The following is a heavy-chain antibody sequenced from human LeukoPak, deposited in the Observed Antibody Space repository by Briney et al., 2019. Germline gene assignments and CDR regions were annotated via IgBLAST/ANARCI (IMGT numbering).Heavy chain of an antibody. Sequence: GASVKVSCKASGYTFTNYYVLWVRQAPGQGLEWMGIINPSGGSTNYAQRFQGRVTMTRDMSTSTVYMELSSLRSEDTPVYYCPRDWVSYDSSGYYVNFGYWGQGTLVTVAS. CDR1: GYTFTNYY. J-gene: IGHJ4*02. D-gene: IGHD3-22*01. CDR3: PRDWVSYDSSGYYVNFGY. CDR2: INPSGGST. V-gene: IGHV1-46*01.